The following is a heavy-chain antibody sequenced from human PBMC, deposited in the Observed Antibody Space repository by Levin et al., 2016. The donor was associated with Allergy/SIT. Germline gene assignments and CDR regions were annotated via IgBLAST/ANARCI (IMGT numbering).Heavy chain of an antibody. CDR3: AREGPIGGIAARSDVDGPPYPYYYYYYGMDV. CDR1: GYTFTGYY. J-gene: IGHJ6*02. Sequence: ASVKVSCKASGYTFTGYYMHWVRQAPGQGLEWMGWINPNSGGTNYAQKFQGRVTMTRDTSISTAYMELSRLRSDDTAVYYCAREGPIGGIAARSDVDGPPYPYYYYYYGMDVWGQGTTVTVSS. V-gene: IGHV1-2*02. D-gene: IGHD6-6*01. CDR2: INPNSGGT.